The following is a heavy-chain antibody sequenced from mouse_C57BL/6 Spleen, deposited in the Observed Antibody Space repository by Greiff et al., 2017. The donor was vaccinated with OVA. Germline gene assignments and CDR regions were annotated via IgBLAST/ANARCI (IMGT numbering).Heavy chain of an antibody. J-gene: IGHJ3*01. CDR1: GFSLTSYG. CDR3: ASPTYYSNEDWFAY. V-gene: IGHV2-2*01. CDR2: IWSGGST. Sequence: QVQLQQSGPGLVQPSQSLSITCTVSGFSLTSYGVHWVRQSPGKGLEWLGVIWSGGSTDYTADFISRLSISKDNSKSQVFFKMNSLQADDTAIYYCASPTYYSNEDWFAYWGQGTLVTVSA. D-gene: IGHD2-5*01.